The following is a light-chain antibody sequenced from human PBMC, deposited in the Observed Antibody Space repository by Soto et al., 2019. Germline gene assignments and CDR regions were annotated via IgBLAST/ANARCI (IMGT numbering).Light chain of an antibody. J-gene: IGKJ2*01. V-gene: IGKV1-39*01. CDR3: QQSYNLPRT. CDR1: QNIGKY. CDR2: GAS. Sequence: DIPMTQSPSSLSASSGDRVTITCRASQNIGKYLIWYQQKPGRPPKVLVYGASHLQSGVSSRFSGDGFGTEFSLTINSLRPEDFATYCCQQSYNLPRTFGQGTTLETK.